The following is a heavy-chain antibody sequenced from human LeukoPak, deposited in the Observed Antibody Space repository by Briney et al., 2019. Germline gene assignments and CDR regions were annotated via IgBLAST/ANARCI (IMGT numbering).Heavy chain of an antibody. D-gene: IGHD6-6*01. CDR2: IYYSGST. CDR1: GGSSSNYY. V-gene: IGHV4-59*08. Sequence: SETLSLTCSVSGGSSSNYYWSWIRQPPGRGLEWIGYIYYSGSTNSNASLKSRATIFVDPSKNQFSLRLSSVTAADTAVYYCARHRAYSYSSPFDIWGQGTVVTVSS. CDR3: ARHRAYSYSSPFDI. J-gene: IGHJ3*02.